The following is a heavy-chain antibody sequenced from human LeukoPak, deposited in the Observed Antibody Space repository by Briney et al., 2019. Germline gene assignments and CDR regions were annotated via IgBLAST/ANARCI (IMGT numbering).Heavy chain of an antibody. J-gene: IGHJ3*02. CDR2: ISGGST. D-gene: IGHD1-26*01. CDR1: GFTVSSNE. V-gene: IGHV3-38-3*01. CDR3: ARLSVGPGAFDI. Sequence: PGGSLRLSCAASGFTVSSNEMSWVRQAPGKGLEWVSSISGGSTYYADSRKGRFTISRDNSKNTLHLQMNSLRAEDTAVYYRARLSVGPGAFDIWGQGTMVTVSS.